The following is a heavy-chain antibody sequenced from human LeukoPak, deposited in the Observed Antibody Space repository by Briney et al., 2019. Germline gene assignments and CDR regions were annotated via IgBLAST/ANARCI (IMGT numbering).Heavy chain of an antibody. CDR2: IYPGDSDT. CDR1: GYRFTSYW. Sequence: GDSLKISCKGSGYRFTSYWIAWVRQMPGKGLEWMGIIYPGDSDTRYSPSFQGQVTISADMSVSTAYLQWTSLKASDTAMYYCARSVGSGWFDYWGQGTLVTVSS. J-gene: IGHJ4*02. V-gene: IGHV5-51*01. CDR3: ARSVGSGWFDY. D-gene: IGHD6-19*01.